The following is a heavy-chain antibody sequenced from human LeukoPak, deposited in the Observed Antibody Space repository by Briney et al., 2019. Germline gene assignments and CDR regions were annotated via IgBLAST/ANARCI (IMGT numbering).Heavy chain of an antibody. CDR3: ARPHDFLTGYDGMNWFDP. CDR1: GYSFTGYY. J-gene: IGHJ5*02. D-gene: IGHD3-9*01. CDR2: INPSSGGA. V-gene: IGHV1-2*02. Sequence: GASVKISCKASGYSFTGYYIHWVRQAPGQGLAWMGWINPSSGGANYAQEFQGRVTLTRDTSIGTAYMELSGLRSDDTAVYYRARPHDFLTGYDGMNWFDPWGQGTLVTVSS.